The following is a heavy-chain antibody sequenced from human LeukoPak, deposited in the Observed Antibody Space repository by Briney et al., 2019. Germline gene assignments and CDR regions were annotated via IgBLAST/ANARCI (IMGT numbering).Heavy chain of an antibody. D-gene: IGHD3-10*01. CDR2: INHSGST. Sequence: PSETLSLTCAVYGGSFSGYYWSWIRQPPGKGLEWIGEINHSGSTNYNPSLKSRVTISVDTSKNQFSLKLSPVTAADTAVYYCARGRGNYGSGSYYYYYYYMDVWGKGTTVTVSS. V-gene: IGHV4-34*01. CDR3: ARGRGNYGSGSYYYYYYYMDV. J-gene: IGHJ6*03. CDR1: GGSFSGYY.